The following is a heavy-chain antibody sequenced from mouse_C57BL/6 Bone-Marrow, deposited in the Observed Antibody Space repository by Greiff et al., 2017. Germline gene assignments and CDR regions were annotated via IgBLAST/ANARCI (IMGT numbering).Heavy chain of an antibody. V-gene: IGHV1-82*01. CDR2: IYPGDGDT. J-gene: IGHJ3*01. Sequence: QVQLQQSGPELVKPGASVKLSCKASGYAFSSSWMNWVKQRPGKGLEWIGRIYPGDGDTNYNGKFKGKATLTADKSSSTAYMQLSSLTSEDSAVYFCARYPWFAYWGQGTLVTVSA. CDR3: ARYPWFAY. CDR1: GYAFSSSW.